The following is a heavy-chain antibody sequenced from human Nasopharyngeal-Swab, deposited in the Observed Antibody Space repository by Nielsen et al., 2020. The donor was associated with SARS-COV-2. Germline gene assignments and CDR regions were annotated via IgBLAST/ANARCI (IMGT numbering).Heavy chain of an antibody. J-gene: IGHJ5*02. D-gene: IGHD4-11*01. CDR2: ISWNSGSI. Sequence: GGSLRLSCAASGFTFDDYAMHWVRQAPGKGLEWVSGISWNSGSIGYADSVKGRFTISRDNAKNSLYLQMSSLRAEDTALYYCAKDWAVTYNWFDPWGQGTLVTVSS. CDR1: GFTFDDYA. V-gene: IGHV3-9*01. CDR3: AKDWAVTYNWFDP.